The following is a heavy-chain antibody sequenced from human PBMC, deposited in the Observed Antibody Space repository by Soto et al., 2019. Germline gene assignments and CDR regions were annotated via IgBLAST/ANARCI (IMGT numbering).Heavy chain of an antibody. D-gene: IGHD3-16*01. V-gene: IGHV4-31*03. J-gene: IGHJ5*02. CDR1: GGSISSGNYY. Sequence: QVQLQESGPGLVKPSQTLSLTCTVSGGSISSGNYYWSWIRQHPGKGLEWIGYIYYSGSTYYNPSLKSRVTISIDTSKNQFSRNLSSVTAADTAVYHCARGSWGWCDPWGQGTLVTVSS. CDR3: ARGSWGWCDP. CDR2: IYYSGST.